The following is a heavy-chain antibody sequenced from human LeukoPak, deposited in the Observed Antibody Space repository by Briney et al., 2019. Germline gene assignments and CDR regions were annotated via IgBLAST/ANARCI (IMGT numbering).Heavy chain of an antibody. Sequence: ASVKVSCKASVYTFTGYYMHWVRQAPGKGLEWMGGFDPEDGETIYAQKFQGRVTMTEDTSTDTAYMELSSLRSEDTAVYYCATLRRDGYNWHDAFDIWGQGTMVTVSS. D-gene: IGHD5-24*01. CDR1: VYTFTGYY. CDR2: FDPEDGET. J-gene: IGHJ3*02. CDR3: ATLRRDGYNWHDAFDI. V-gene: IGHV1-24*01.